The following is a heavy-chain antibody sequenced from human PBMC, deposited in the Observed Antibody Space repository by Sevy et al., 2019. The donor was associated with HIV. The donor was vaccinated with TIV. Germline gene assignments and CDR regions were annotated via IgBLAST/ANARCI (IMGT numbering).Heavy chain of an antibody. J-gene: IGHJ5*02. CDR2: ISSSSSYI. CDR1: GFTFSSYS. D-gene: IGHD3-10*01. V-gene: IGHV3-21*01. CDR3: ARVLLVSRPDWFDP. Sequence: GGSLRLSCAASGFTFSSYSMNWVHQAPGKGLEWVSSISSSSSYIYYADSVMGRFTISRDNAKNSLYLQMNSLRAEDTAVYYCARVLLVSRPDWFDPWGQGTLVTVSS.